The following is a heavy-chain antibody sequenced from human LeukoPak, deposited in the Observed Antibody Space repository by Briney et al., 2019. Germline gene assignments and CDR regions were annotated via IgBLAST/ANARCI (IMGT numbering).Heavy chain of an antibody. D-gene: IGHD3-10*01. CDR3: AKSKRITMVRGNLLFDY. CDR2: VIGTDDK. Sequence: GGSLRLSCSASGFTFSTYTMNWVRQAPGKGLEWVSSVIGTDDKYYAESVKGRFTISRDNSKSTLYLQMNGLRAEDTAIYYCAKSKRITMVRGNLLFDYWGQGTLVTVSS. V-gene: IGHV3-23*01. J-gene: IGHJ4*02. CDR1: GFTFSTYT.